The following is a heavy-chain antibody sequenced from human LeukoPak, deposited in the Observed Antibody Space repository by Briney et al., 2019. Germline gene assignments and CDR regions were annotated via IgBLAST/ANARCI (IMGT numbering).Heavy chain of an antibody. CDR2: ISSSSSTI. CDR3: ASSSWLNWFDP. D-gene: IGHD6-13*01. CDR1: GFTFSSYS. J-gene: IGHJ5*02. Sequence: GGTLRLSCSASGFTFSSYSMNWVRQAPGKGLEWGSYISSSSSTISYADSVKGRFTISRDNAKNSLYLQMNSLRAEDTAVYYCASSSWLNWFDPWGQGTLVTVSS. V-gene: IGHV3-48*04.